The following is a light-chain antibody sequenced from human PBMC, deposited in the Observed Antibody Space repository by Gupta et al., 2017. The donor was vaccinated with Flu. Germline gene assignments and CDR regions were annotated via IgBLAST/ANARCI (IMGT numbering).Light chain of an antibody. CDR1: NSNIGRNT. CDR3: ATWDDSLNGPV. J-gene: IGLJ3*02. V-gene: IGLV1-44*01. CDR2: NDN. Sequence: QSLLTQPPSSSGTPGQRGTISCSGRNSNIGRNTLSWYQQLPGAAPKLIIQNDNQRPSGVPVRFSGSKAGTSASLTISGLQSEDEGDFYCATWDDSLNGPVFGGGTRLTVL.